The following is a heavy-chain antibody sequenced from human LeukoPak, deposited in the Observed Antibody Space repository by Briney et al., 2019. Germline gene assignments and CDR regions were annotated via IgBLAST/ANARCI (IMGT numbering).Heavy chain of an antibody. Sequence: SETLSLTCTVSGGSVSSGGYYWRWIRQPPGRGLEWIGNIYYSGSTNYNPSLKSRVTISVDTSKNQFSLKLSSVTAADTAMYYCARVDFGVIGNFDYWGQGPLVTVSS. CDR2: IYYSGST. J-gene: IGHJ4*02. D-gene: IGHD3-3*01. CDR1: GGSVSSGGYY. V-gene: IGHV4-61*08. CDR3: ARVDFGVIGNFDY.